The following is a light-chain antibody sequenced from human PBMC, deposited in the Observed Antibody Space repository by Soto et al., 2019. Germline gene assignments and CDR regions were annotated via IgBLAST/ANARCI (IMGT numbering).Light chain of an antibody. CDR3: SSYTDSNTQV. V-gene: IGLV2-14*03. Sequence: QSALTQPASVSGSPGQSITISCTGTSSDVGGYNYVSWYQQHPGKAPKLMIYDVTNRPSGVPNRFSGSKSGNTASLTVSGLQAEDEADYYCSSYTDSNTQVFGGGTKVTVL. CDR1: SSDVGGYNY. J-gene: IGLJ2*01. CDR2: DVT.